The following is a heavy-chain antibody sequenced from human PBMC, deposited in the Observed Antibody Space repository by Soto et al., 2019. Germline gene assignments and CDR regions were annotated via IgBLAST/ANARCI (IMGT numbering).Heavy chain of an antibody. CDR3: GRFVVVITDYYYYGMDV. CDR1: GGTFSSYA. D-gene: IGHD3-22*01. Sequence: ASVKVSCKASGGTFSSYAISWVRQAPGQGLEWMGGIIPIFGTANYAQKFQGRVTITADESTSTAYMELSSLRSEDTAVYYCGRFVVVITDYYYYGMDVWGQGTTVTVSS. J-gene: IGHJ6*02. CDR2: IIPIFGTA. V-gene: IGHV1-69*13.